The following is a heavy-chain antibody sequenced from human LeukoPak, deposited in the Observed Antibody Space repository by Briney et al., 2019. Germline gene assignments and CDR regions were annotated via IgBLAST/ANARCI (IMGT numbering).Heavy chain of an antibody. V-gene: IGHV3-66*01. CDR1: GFTVSSNY. CDR2: IYSGGST. J-gene: IGHJ4*02. CDR3: AKVGCSSTSCYPRHFDY. Sequence: PGGSLRLSCAASGFTVSSNYMSWVRQAPGKGLEWVSVIYSGGSTYYADSVKGRFTISRDNSKNTLYLQMNSLRAEDTAVYYCAKVGCSSTSCYPRHFDYWGQGTLVTVSS. D-gene: IGHD2-2*01.